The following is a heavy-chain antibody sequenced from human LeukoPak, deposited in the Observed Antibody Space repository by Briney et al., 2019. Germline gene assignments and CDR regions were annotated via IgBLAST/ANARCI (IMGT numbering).Heavy chain of an antibody. CDR2: TYSGGST. J-gene: IGHJ4*02. Sequence: PGGSLRLSCAASGFNVNSNDMSRTRQAPGKGLEWVSATYSGGSTYYADSVKGRFTISRDNSKNTLYLQMNSLRAEDTAVYYCARRSNINWSINDWGQGTLVSVSS. V-gene: IGHV3-53*01. CDR3: ARRSNINWSIND. D-gene: IGHD1-1*01. CDR1: GFNVNSND.